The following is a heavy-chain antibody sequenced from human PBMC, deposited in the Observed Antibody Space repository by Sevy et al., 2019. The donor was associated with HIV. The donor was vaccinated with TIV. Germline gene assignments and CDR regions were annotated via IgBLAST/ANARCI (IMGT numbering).Heavy chain of an antibody. J-gene: IGHJ6*02. CDR1: GFMFSSYS. CDR3: AREVAFTTGYSYGMDV. V-gene: IGHV3-30*04. D-gene: IGHD5-12*01. Sequence: GGSLRLSCAASGFMFSSYSVHWVRQAPGKGLEWVAVISYAGRNKYYEDSVKGRFTISRDSSKIKVYLQMNSLRAEDTAVYYCAREVAFTTGYSYGMDVWGQGTTVTVSS. CDR2: ISYAGRNK.